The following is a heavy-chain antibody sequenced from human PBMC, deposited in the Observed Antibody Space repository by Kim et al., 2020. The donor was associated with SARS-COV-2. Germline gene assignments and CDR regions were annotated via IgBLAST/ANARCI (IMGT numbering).Heavy chain of an antibody. D-gene: IGHD3-22*01. J-gene: IGHJ1*01. CDR3: AKGAESSGREGEH. CDR1: GLTFSNYA. V-gene: IGHV3-23*01. Sequence: GGSLRLSCAASGLTFSNYAMSWARPAPGKGLEWVSAISGSGGSTYYTDSVKGRFTISRDNSKNTLYLQMNSLRAEDTAVYYCAKGAESSGREGEHWGQGTLVSVS. CDR2: ISGSGGST.